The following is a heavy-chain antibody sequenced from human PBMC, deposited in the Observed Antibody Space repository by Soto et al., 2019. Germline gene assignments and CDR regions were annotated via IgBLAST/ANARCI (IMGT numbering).Heavy chain of an antibody. CDR2: ISGSGGST. CDR1: GFTFSSYA. CDR3: AKDLFQTTIFGVVTSNYFDY. J-gene: IGHJ4*02. V-gene: IGHV3-23*01. D-gene: IGHD3-3*01. Sequence: GGSLRLSCAASGFTFSSYAMSWVRQAPGKGLEWVSAISGSGGSTYYADSVKGRFTISRDNSKNTLYLQMNSLRAEDTAVYYCAKDLFQTTIFGVVTSNYFDYWGQGTLVTVSS.